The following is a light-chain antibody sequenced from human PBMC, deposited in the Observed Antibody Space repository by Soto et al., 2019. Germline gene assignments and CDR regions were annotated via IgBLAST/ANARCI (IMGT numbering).Light chain of an antibody. J-gene: IGLJ1*01. CDR2: ANI. CDR3: QSYDSSLSGYV. Sequence: QSVLTQPPSVSFAPGQRVTISCTGSSSNIGTGYDVHWYKQLPGTAPKLLIYANINRPSGVPDRYSGSKSGTSASLAITGLQAEDEADYYCQSYDSSLSGYVFGTGTKVTVL. CDR1: SSNIGTGYD. V-gene: IGLV1-40*01.